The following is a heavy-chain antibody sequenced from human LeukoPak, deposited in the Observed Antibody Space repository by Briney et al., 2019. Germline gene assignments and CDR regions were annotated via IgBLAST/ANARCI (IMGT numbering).Heavy chain of an antibody. D-gene: IGHD1-1*01. J-gene: IGHJ6*03. Sequence: GGSLRLSCAASGFTFSSYSMNWVRQAPGKGLEWVSYISSSSTIYYADSVKGRFTISRDNAKNSLYLQMNSLRAEDTAVYYCARDQLERPSGYYYMDVWGKGTTVTVSS. CDR3: ARDQLERPSGYYYMDV. V-gene: IGHV3-48*01. CDR1: GFTFSSYS. CDR2: ISSSSTI.